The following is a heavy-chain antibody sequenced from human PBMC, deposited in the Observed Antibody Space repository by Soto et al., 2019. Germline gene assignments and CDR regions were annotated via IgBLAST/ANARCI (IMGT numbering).Heavy chain of an antibody. V-gene: IGHV1-69*13. CDR2: IIPIFGTG. D-gene: IGHD5-12*01. J-gene: IGHJ5*02. CDR1: GYTFTSYY. CDR3: AKDGGKDGYFGNWFDP. Sequence: SVKVSCKASGYTFTSYYMHWVRQAPGQGLEWMGGIIPIFGTGNYAQKFQGRVTITADESTSTAYMELSSLRSDDTAVYYCAKDGGKDGYFGNWFDPWGQGTLVTVSS.